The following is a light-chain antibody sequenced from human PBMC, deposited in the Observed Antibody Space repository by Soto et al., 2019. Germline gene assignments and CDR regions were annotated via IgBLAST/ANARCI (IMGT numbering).Light chain of an antibody. V-gene: IGLV2-8*01. CDR2: EVN. CDR3: SSYAGSSNV. Sequence: QSVLTQPPSASGSPGQSVAISCTGTSSDVGGYNYVSWHQQHPGKAPKLMIYEVNMRPSGVPDRFSGSKSGNTASLTVSGLQAEDEADYYCSSYAGSSNVFGTGTKVTVL. CDR1: SSDVGGYNY. J-gene: IGLJ1*01.